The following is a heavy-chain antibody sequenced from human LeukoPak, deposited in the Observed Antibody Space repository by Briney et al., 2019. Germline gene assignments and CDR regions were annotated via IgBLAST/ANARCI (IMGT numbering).Heavy chain of an antibody. D-gene: IGHD2-15*01. J-gene: IGHJ4*02. CDR3: SRSPTLGYCSGSSCPSDY. CDR1: GFTFSSYA. CDR2: IRSKAYSGTT. V-gene: IGHV3-49*03. Sequence: HPGGSLRLSCAASGFTFSSYAMSWFRQAPGKGLEWVGLIRSKAYSGTTEYAASVKGRFTISRDDSKSIAYLQMNSLKPEDTAVYYCSRSPTLGYCSGSSCPSDYWGQGTLVTVSS.